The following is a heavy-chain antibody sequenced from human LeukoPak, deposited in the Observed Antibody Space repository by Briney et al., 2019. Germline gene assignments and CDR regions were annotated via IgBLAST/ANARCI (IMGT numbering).Heavy chain of an antibody. CDR3: ARDLDGSSGYLVDFDY. CDR1: GYTFTSYG. D-gene: IGHD3-22*01. Sequence: ASVKVSCKASGYTFTSYGISWVRQAPGQGLEWMGWISAYNGNTNYAQKLQGRVTMTRDTSTSTVYMELSSLRSEDTAVYYCARDLDGSSGYLVDFDYWGQGTLVTVSS. CDR2: ISAYNGNT. J-gene: IGHJ4*02. V-gene: IGHV1-18*01.